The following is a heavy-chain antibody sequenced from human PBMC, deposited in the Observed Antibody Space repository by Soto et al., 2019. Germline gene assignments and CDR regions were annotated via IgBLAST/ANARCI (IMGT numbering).Heavy chain of an antibody. V-gene: IGHV1-46*03. J-gene: IGHJ6*02. D-gene: IGHD6-19*01. CDR1: GYTFTSYY. CDR2: INPSGGST. CDR3: ARALGSGYYYYGMDV. Sequence: QVQLVQSGAEVKKPGASVKVSCKASGYTFTSYYMHWVRQAPGQGLEWMGIINPSGGSTSYAQKFKGRVTMTRDTSTSTVYMELSSLRSEDTAVYYCARALGSGYYYYGMDVWGQGTTVTVSS.